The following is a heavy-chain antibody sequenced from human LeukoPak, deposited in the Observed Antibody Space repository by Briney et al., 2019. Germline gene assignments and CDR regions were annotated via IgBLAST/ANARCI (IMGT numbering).Heavy chain of an antibody. V-gene: IGHV3-53*01. CDR1: GFTVSSNY. CDR3: ARDAYTGRYYLDD. Sequence: GGSLSLSCAASGFTVSSNYMSWVRQAPGKGLEWVSVTYSSGSTYYADSVKGRFTISRDNSKNTLDLQMNSLRAEDTAVYYCARDAYTGRYYLDDWGQGTLVTVSS. J-gene: IGHJ4*02. D-gene: IGHD1-26*01. CDR2: TYSSGST.